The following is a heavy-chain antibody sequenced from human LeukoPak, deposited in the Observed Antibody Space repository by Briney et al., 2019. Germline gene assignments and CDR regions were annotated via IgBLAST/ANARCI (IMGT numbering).Heavy chain of an antibody. Sequence: GGSLRLSCAASGFTFDDYAMHWVRQAPGKGLEWVSGISWNSGSIGYADSVKGRFTISRENAKSSLYLQMKSLRAGDTAVYYCARDRGRYYMDVWGKGTTVTVSS. J-gene: IGHJ6*03. CDR2: ISWNSGSI. D-gene: IGHD6-25*01. CDR1: GFTFDDYA. V-gene: IGHV3-9*01. CDR3: ARDRGRYYMDV.